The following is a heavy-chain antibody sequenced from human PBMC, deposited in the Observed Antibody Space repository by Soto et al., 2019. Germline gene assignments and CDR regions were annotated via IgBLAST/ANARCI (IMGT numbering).Heavy chain of an antibody. CDR2: IKSKGGGETT. V-gene: IGHV3-15*01. D-gene: IGHD3-3*02. Sequence: EGQLVESGGRLVEPGGSLRLSCAASGFNFNVAWMNWVRQAPGKGLEWLGRIKSKGGGETTEYVAFVKGRFTISRDESTNTLYLQMNSLKSEDTAVYYCTKVLALPPNDAFDIWGQGTMVTVSS. CDR1: GFNFNVAW. CDR3: TKVLALPPNDAFDI. J-gene: IGHJ3*02.